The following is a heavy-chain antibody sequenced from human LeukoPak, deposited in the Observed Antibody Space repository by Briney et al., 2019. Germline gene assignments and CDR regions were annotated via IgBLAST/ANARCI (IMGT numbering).Heavy chain of an antibody. CDR2: VSHSGSR. Sequence: PSETLSLTCAVSGGSISSSNWWSWVRPPPGKGLEWIGEVSHSGSRNYNPSLTGRVTVSLDWAKSQVSLKMTSATAADTAVYYCASHMVVTGTRGFDNWGQGTLVTVS. CDR3: ASHMVVTGTRGFDN. V-gene: IGHV4-4*02. D-gene: IGHD2-21*02. J-gene: IGHJ4*02. CDR1: GGSISSSNW.